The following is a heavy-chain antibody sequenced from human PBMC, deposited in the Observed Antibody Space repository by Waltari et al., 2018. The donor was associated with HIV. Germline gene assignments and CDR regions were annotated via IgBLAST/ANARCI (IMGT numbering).Heavy chain of an antibody. CDR3: ARGSVLGYGDYRRDYGMDV. CDR2: ISSSGSTI. V-gene: IGHV3-11*01. CDR1: GFTFSDYY. J-gene: IGHJ6*02. Sequence: QVQLVESGGGLVKPGGSLRLSCAASGFTFSDYYMSWIRQAPGKGLEWFSYISSSGSTIYYADSVKGRFTISRDNAKNSLYLQMNSLRAEDTAVHYCARGSVLGYGDYRRDYGMDVWGQGTTVTVSS. D-gene: IGHD4-17*01.